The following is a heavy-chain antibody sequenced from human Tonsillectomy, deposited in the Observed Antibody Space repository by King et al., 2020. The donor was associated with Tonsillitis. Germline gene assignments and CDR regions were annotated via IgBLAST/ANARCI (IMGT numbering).Heavy chain of an antibody. CDR1: GFYFTNYG. Sequence: QLVQSGAEVKWPGASVKVSCKASGFYFTNYGFSWVRQAPGQGLEWMGWISAYSSKTNYAQKFQGRVTLTTDTSTTTAYMELRGLRSDDTAVYFCARDGMGGDSGWDGIVDYWGQGTLLTVSS. CDR2: ISAYSSKT. J-gene: IGHJ4*02. D-gene: IGHD5-12*01. CDR3: ARDGMGGDSGWDGIVDY. V-gene: IGHV1-18*01.